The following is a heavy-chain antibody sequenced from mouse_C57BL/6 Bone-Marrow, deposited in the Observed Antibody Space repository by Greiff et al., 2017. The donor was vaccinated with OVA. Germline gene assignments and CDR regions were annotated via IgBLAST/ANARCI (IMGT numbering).Heavy chain of an antibody. CDR2: ISSGSSTI. V-gene: IGHV5-17*01. CDR1: GFTFSDYG. CDR3: ARGGLDGNPIYYAMDY. D-gene: IGHD2-1*01. J-gene: IGHJ4*01. Sequence: EVMLVESGGGLVKPGGSLKLSCAASGFTFSDYGMHWVRQAPEKGLEWVAYISSGSSTIYYADTVKGRFTISRDNAKNTLFLQMTSLRSEDTAMYYCARGGLDGNPIYYAMDYWGQGTSVTVSS.